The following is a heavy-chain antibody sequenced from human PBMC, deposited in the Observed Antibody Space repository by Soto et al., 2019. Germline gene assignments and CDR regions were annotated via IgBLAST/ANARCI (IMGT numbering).Heavy chain of an antibody. CDR1: GFTFTGYY. V-gene: IGHV1-2*04. CDR2: INPNTGDT. D-gene: IGHD6-13*01. Sequence: EASVKVSCKASGFTFTGYYMHWVRQAPGQGLEWMGRINPNTGDTNYAQKFQGWVTMTRDTSISTAYMELNRLRSDDTAVYYCARARESSNWTPWFDPWGQGTLVTV. J-gene: IGHJ5*02. CDR3: ARARESSNWTPWFDP.